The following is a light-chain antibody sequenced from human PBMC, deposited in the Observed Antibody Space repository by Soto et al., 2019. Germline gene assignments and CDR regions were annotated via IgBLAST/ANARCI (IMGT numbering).Light chain of an antibody. CDR2: EVS. V-gene: IGLV2-8*01. Sequence: SGLTQPRSASGSPGQSVTISCTGTSGDVGGYNYVSWYQQHPGKAPKLMIFEVSERPSGVPDRFSASKSGNTASLTVSGLQAEDEADYYCSSYAGSNNYVFGTGTKVTVL. CDR3: SSYAGSNNYV. CDR1: SGDVGGYNY. J-gene: IGLJ1*01.